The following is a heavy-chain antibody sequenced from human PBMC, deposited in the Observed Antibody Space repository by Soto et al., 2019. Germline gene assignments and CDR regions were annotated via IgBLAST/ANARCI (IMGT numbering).Heavy chain of an antibody. Sequence: EVQLVQSGAEVKKSGESLKISCKGSGYTFTNHCIAWVRQMPGKGLEWMGIIYPADSDTRYSPSFQGQVTISADKSISTAYVQWSSLKASDTAMYYCAKQDRAAGEDYWGQGTPVTVSS. CDR2: IYPADSDT. CDR1: GYTFTNHC. D-gene: IGHD6-13*01. CDR3: AKQDRAAGEDY. V-gene: IGHV5-51*01. J-gene: IGHJ4*02.